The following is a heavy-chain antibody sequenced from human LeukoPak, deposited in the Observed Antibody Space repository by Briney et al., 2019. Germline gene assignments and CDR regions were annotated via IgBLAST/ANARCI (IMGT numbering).Heavy chain of an antibody. V-gene: IGHV3-66*02. CDR3: ARDKGGMYGLDI. CDR2: IYDAGNT. Sequence: GGSLRHSCAASGFTVSSNHMHWVRQAPEKGLEWVSIIYDAGNTHFADSVKGRFTVSRDNSNNTVYLQMNSLRPEDTALYYCARDKGGMYGLDIWGQGTMVTVSS. CDR1: GFTVSSNH. D-gene: IGHD2-8*01. J-gene: IGHJ3*02.